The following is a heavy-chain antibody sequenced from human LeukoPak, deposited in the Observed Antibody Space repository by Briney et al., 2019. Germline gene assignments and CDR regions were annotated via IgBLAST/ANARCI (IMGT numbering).Heavy chain of an antibody. CDR3: AKVSDFWSGCFDY. CDR1: GFTFGIYA. V-gene: IGHV3-23*01. Sequence: GGSLRLSCAASGFTFGIYAMSWVRQAPGKGLEWVSGMSGNGDTTYYADSVKGRFTISRDKSKNTLYLQMNSLSAEDTALYYCAKVSDFWSGCFDYWGQGTLVTVSS. D-gene: IGHD3-3*01. J-gene: IGHJ4*02. CDR2: MSGNGDTT.